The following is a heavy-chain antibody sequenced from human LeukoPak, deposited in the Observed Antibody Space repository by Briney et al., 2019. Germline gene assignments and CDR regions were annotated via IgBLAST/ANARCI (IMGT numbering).Heavy chain of an antibody. Sequence: PGGSLRLSCAASGFTFSSYSMNWVRQAPGKGLEWVSYISSSSSTIYYADSVKGRFTISRDNAKNSLYLQMNSLRAEDTAVYYCARDQPLSSGWYFTMSCKTHRCRGYMDVWGKGTTVTVSS. D-gene: IGHD6-19*01. CDR1: GFTFSSYS. V-gene: IGHV3-48*01. J-gene: IGHJ6*03. CDR3: ARDQPLSSGWYFTMSCKTHRCRGYMDV. CDR2: ISSSSSTI.